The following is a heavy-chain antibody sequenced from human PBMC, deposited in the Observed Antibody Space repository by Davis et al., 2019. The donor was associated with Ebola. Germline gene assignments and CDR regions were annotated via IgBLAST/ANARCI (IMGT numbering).Heavy chain of an antibody. D-gene: IGHD6-19*01. CDR3: AKVLPAYSSGWSEYFQH. J-gene: IGHJ1*01. V-gene: IGHV3-11*01. CDR2: ISSSGSTI. Sequence: GESLKISCAASGFTFSDYYMSWIRQAPGKGLEWVSYISSSGSTIYYADSVKGRFTISRDNSKNTLYLQMNSLRAEDTAVYYCAKVLPAYSSGWSEYFQHWGQGTLVTVSS. CDR1: GFTFSDYY.